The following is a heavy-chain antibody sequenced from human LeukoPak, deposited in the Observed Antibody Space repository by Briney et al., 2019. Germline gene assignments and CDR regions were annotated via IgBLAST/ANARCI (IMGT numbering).Heavy chain of an antibody. V-gene: IGHV4-59*08. CDR1: GGSISSHS. J-gene: IGHJ4*02. D-gene: IGHD2-8*01. Sequence: PSETLSLTCSVSGGSISSHSWSWIRQPPGRALEWIGYIYYNGSTNYNPSLKSRVTISLDTSKNQFSLRLSSVTAADTAVYYCARLYGDFWGQGTLVTVSS. CDR3: ARLYGDF. CDR2: IYYNGST.